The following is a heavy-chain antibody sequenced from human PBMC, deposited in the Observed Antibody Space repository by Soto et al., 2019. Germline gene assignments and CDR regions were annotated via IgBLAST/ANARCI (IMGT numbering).Heavy chain of an antibody. D-gene: IGHD3-16*01. J-gene: IGHJ4*02. CDR2: IYHGLSI. CDR3: ARHGGYYFDY. V-gene: IGHV4-34*01. CDR1: SGSFSGYY. Sequence: LSLTCAVYSGSFSGYYWSWIRQPPGKGLEWIGEIYHGLSIVYNPSLKSRVTISGDSSKNQFSLKLSSVTAADTAVYYCARHGGYYFDYWGQGTLVTVSS.